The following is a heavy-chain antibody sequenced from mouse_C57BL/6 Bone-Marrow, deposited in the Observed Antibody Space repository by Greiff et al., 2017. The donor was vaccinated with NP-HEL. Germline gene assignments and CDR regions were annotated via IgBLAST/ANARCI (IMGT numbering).Heavy chain of an antibody. D-gene: IGHD1-1*01. J-gene: IGHJ1*01. CDR1: GFTFSDYG. CDR2: ISSGSSTI. V-gene: IGHV5-17*01. Sequence: EVQVVESGGGLVKPGGSLKLSCAASGFTFSDYGMHWVRQAPEQGLEWVAYISSGSSTIYYADTVKGRFTISRDNAKNTLFLQMTSLRAEDTAMYYCARGGVITTVVAHRYFDVWGQGTTVTVSA. CDR3: ARGGVITTVVAHRYFDV.